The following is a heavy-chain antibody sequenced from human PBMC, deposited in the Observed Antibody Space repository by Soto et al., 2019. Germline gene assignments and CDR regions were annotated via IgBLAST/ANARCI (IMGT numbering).Heavy chain of an antibody. D-gene: IGHD1-26*01. Sequence: EVQLVDSGGGLVQPGGSLRLSCAASGFTVSSNHMSWVRQAPGKGLGWVTVIYSGGNTYYAGSVKGRFTISRDNSKNTLYLQMNSLRAEDTAVYFCARDKGVGAYADAFDIWGQGTMVTVSS. CDR1: GFTVSSNH. J-gene: IGHJ3*02. V-gene: IGHV3-66*01. CDR2: IYSGGNT. CDR3: ARDKGVGAYADAFDI.